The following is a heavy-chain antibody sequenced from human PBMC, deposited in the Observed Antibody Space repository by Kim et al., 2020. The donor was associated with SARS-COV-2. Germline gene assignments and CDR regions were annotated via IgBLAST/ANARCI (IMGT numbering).Heavy chain of an antibody. J-gene: IGHJ4*02. Sequence: GGSLRLSCAASGFTVSSNYMSWVRQAPGKGLEWVSVIYSGGSTYYADSVKGRFTISRDNSKNTLYLQMNSLRAEDTAVYYCARARHYDFWSGYYYFDYWGQGTLVTVSS. CDR3: ARARHYDFWSGYYYFDY. D-gene: IGHD3-3*01. CDR1: GFTVSSNY. CDR2: IYSGGST. V-gene: IGHV3-53*01.